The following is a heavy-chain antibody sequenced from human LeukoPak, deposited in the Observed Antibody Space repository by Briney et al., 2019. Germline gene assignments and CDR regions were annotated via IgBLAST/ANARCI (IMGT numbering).Heavy chain of an antibody. D-gene: IGHD3-10*01. J-gene: IGHJ5*02. V-gene: IGHV4-38-2*02. CDR1: GYSISSGYY. CDR2: IYHSGST. Sequence: SETLSLTCTVSGYSISSGYYWGWIRQPPGKGLEWIGSIYHSGSTYYNPSLKSRVTISVDTSKNQFSLKLSSVTAADTAVYYCARDVDYYGSGSTNWFDPWGQGTLVTVSS. CDR3: ARDVDYYGSGSTNWFDP.